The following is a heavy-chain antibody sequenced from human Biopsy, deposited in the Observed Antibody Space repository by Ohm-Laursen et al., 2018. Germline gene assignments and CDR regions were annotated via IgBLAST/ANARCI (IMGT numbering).Heavy chain of an antibody. V-gene: IGHV4-39*01. Sequence: GTLSLTWAVSGGSISNNNYYWGWIRQPPGKGLEWIGSIFYRGSTHYKPSLKSRVNISVDTSKNQFSLKLNSVTAEDTAVYYCARDYDTSGYYYVSWGQGTLVTVSS. D-gene: IGHD3-22*01. CDR3: ARDYDTSGYYYVS. CDR2: IFYRGST. J-gene: IGHJ5*02. CDR1: GGSISNNNYY.